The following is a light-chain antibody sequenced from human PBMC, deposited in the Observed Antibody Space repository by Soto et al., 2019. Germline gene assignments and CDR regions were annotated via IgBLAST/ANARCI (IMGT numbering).Light chain of an antibody. CDR2: WAS. V-gene: IGKV4-1*01. Sequence: DIVMTQSPDSLAVSLGERATINCKSSQSILYNSNNKNYLAWYQQKAGQPPKLLIYWASTRESGVPDRFSGSGSGTDFTLSISSLQAEDVAVYYFQQYHDTPRTFGQGTKVEIK. J-gene: IGKJ1*01. CDR1: QSILYNSNNKNY. CDR3: QQYHDTPRT.